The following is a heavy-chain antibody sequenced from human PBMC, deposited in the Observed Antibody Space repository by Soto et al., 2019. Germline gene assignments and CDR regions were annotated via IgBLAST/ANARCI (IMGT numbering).Heavy chain of an antibody. J-gene: IGHJ4*02. CDR3: AKDPWDYSGSWTYTFAY. CDR2: ISWNSGSI. CDR1: GFTFDDYA. D-gene: IGHD6-13*01. V-gene: IGHV3-9*01. Sequence: VQLVESGGGLVQPGRSLRLSCAASGFTFDDYAMHWVRQAPGKGLEWVSGISWNSGSIGYADSVKGRFTISRDNAKTSLYLQMNSVRAEDTAVYYCAKDPWDYSGSWTYTFAYWGRGTLVTVSS.